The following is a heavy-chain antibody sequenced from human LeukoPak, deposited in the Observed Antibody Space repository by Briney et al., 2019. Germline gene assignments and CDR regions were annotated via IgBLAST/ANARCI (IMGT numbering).Heavy chain of an antibody. D-gene: IGHD2-2*02. CDR1: GFTFSSYG. CDR2: LWYDGNNK. V-gene: IGHV3-33*01. Sequence: PGGSLRLSCAASGFTFSSYGIHWVRQAPGKGLEWVTILWYDGNNKYYADSVKGRFTISRDTSKNTVYLQMNSLRPEDTAVYYCARSQGSTYTPRSAFDYGGQGTLAPSPQ. J-gene: IGHJ4*02. CDR3: ARSQGSTYTPRSAFDY.